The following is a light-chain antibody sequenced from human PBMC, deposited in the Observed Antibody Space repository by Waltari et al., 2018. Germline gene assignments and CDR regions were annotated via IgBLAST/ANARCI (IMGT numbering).Light chain of an antibody. CDR3: HQSYTLPRT. CDR1: QSIGTS. V-gene: IGKV6-21*01. CDR2: YAS. J-gene: IGKJ1*01. Sequence: EIVLTQSPNFQSVTPKEKVTITCRASQSIGTSIHWYQQKPDQSPKLLIKYASQSFSGVPSMFSGSGSGTDFTLTINSLEAEDAATYYCHQSYTLPRTFGQGTKVEIK.